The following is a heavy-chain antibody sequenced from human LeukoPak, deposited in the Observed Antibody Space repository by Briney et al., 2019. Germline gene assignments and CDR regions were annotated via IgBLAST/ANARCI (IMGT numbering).Heavy chain of an antibody. CDR3: VRQDSGSYLGGY. V-gene: IGHV3-74*01. CDR1: GFTLNDYW. D-gene: IGHD1-26*01. J-gene: IGHJ4*02. CDR2: INSDGTNT. Sequence: GGSLRLSCAAFGFTLNDYWMHWVRQAPGTGPVWVAYINSDGTNTDYADSAKGRFTIFRDNAKKTLYLQMNSLRAEDTAVYYCVRQDSGSYLGGYWGQGTLVTVSS.